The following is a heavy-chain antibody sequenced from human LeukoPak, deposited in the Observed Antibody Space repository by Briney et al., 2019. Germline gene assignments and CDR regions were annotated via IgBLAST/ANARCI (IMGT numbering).Heavy chain of an antibody. D-gene: IGHD7-27*01. CDR3: ARGAWGHAFDI. CDR1: GDSVSMNTAA. J-gene: IGHJ3*02. Sequence: SQTLSLTCALSGDSVSMNTAAWTWIRQSPSRGLEWLGRTYYRSTWYNEYAVSVKSRITINPDTSKNQFSLQLNSVTPEDTAVYYCARGAWGHAFDIWGQGTTVTVSS. V-gene: IGHV6-1*01. CDR2: TYYRSTWYN.